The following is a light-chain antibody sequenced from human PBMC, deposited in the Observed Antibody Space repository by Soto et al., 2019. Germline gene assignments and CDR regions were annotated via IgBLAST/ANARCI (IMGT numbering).Light chain of an antibody. Sequence: QSALTQPASVSGSPGQSITISCTGTSSDVGGYNYVSRYQQHPGKAPKLMIYEVNNRPSGVSSRFSGSKSGNTASLTISGLQAEDEADYYCSSYTRSSTLGVFGGGTKLTVL. CDR1: SSDVGGYNY. V-gene: IGLV2-14*01. CDR3: SSYTRSSTLGV. CDR2: EVN. J-gene: IGLJ2*01.